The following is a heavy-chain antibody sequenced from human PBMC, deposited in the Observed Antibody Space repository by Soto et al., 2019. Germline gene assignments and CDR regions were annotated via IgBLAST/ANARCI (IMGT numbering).Heavy chain of an antibody. D-gene: IGHD2-2*01. V-gene: IGHV3-7*01. CDR2: IKQDGSEK. J-gene: IGHJ1*01. Sequence: GGSLRLSCAASGFTFSSYWMSWVRQAPGKGLEWVANIKQDGSEKYYVDSVKGRFTISRDNAKNSLYLEMNSLRAEDTAAYYCATRMHCRGTICHPNFQYWGQGTLVTVSS. CDR3: ATRMHCRGTICHPNFQY. CDR1: GFTFSSYW.